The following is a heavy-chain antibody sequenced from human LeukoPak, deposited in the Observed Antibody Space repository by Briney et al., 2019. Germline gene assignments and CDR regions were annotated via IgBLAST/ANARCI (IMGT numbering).Heavy chain of an antibody. Sequence: SETLSLTCTVSGASISSSNYYWAWIRQPPGKGLEWIGSIYYSGSTYYNPSLKSRVTISVDSSTNLFSLKLSSVTAADTAVYFRARVECSSSVGWFAPRGEGSLVTASS. CDR3: ARVECSSSVGWFAP. V-gene: IGHV4-39*07. CDR1: GASISSSNYY. D-gene: IGHD2-15*01. J-gene: IGHJ5*02. CDR2: IYYSGST.